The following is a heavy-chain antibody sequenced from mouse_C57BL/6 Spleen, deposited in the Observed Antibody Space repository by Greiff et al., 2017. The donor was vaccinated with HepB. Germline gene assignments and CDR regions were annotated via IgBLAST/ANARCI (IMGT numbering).Heavy chain of an antibody. J-gene: IGHJ2*01. V-gene: IGHV5-16*01. CDR1: GFTFSDYY. Sequence: EVKLMESEGGLVQPGSSMKLSCTASGFTFSDYYMAWVRQVPEKGLEWVANINYDGSSTYYLDSLKSRFIISRDNAKNILYLQMSSLKSEDTATYYCARRDYGSLFDYWGQGTTLTVSS. D-gene: IGHD2-1*01. CDR2: INYDGSST. CDR3: ARRDYGSLFDY.